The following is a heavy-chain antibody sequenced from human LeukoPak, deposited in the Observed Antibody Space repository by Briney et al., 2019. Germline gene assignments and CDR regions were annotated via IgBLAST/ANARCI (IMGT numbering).Heavy chain of an antibody. V-gene: IGHV4-59*08. CDR2: IHYNGIT. Sequence: SETLSLTCTVSGSMYNYYWSWIRQPPGKGLEWIGYIHYNGITNYNPSLKTRVTMSLDTSKNQGLLNLNSVTAADTAVYYCARHISSGGTYAHFDYWGQGTLVTVSS. J-gene: IGHJ4*02. CDR1: GSMYNYY. CDR3: ARHISSGGTYAHFDY. D-gene: IGHD1-26*01.